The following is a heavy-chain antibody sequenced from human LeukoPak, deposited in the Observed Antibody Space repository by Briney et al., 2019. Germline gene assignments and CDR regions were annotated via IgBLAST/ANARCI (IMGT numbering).Heavy chain of an antibody. J-gene: IGHJ3*02. CDR1: GGTFSSYA. CDR2: IIPIFGTA. D-gene: IGHD6-13*01. CDR3: AGPHSSSWYTRSVAFDI. Sequence: SVKVSCKASGGTFSSYAISWVRQAPGQGLEWMGGIIPIFGTANYAQKFQGRVTITADESTSTAYMELSSLRSEDTAVYYCAGPHSSSWYTRSVAFDIWGQGTMVTVSS. V-gene: IGHV1-69*13.